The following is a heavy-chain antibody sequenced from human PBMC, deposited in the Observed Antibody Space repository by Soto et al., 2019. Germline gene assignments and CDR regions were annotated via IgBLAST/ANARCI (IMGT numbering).Heavy chain of an antibody. D-gene: IGHD4-17*01. V-gene: IGHV1-18*01. J-gene: IGHJ3*02. CDR2: ISPYNGNT. Sequence: GASVKVSCKASGYTFTSYGISWVRQAPGQGLEWMGWISPYNGNTNYAQKLQGRVTMTTDTSTSTAYMELRSLRSEDTAVYYCARDKSTVPIDSRDAFDIWGQGTMVTVSS. CDR1: GYTFTSYG. CDR3: ARDKSTVPIDSRDAFDI.